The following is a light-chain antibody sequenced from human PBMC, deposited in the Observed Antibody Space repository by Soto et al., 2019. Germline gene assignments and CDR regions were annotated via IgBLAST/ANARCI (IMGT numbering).Light chain of an antibody. V-gene: IGLV8-61*01. J-gene: IGLJ3*02. Sequence: QAVVTQEPSFSVSPGRTVTLTCGLSSGSVTTNYYASWYQQTPGQAPRTLIYNTNSRSSGVPDRFSGSILGNKAALTITGAQADDESDYYCVLYMGSGISVFGGGTKVTVL. CDR2: NTN. CDR1: SGSVTTNYY. CDR3: VLYMGSGISV.